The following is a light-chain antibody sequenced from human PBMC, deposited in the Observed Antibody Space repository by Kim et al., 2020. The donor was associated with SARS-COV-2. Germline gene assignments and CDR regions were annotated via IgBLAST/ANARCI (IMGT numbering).Light chain of an antibody. CDR3: QSYDSSLSGYV. V-gene: IGLV1-40*01. Sequence: RVTISGTGSSSNSGAGYDVHWYQQLPGTAPKLLIYGNSNRPSGVPDRFSGSKSGTSASLAITGLQAEDEADYYCQSYDSSLSGYVFGTGTKFTVL. CDR2: GNS. CDR1: SSNSGAGYD. J-gene: IGLJ1*01.